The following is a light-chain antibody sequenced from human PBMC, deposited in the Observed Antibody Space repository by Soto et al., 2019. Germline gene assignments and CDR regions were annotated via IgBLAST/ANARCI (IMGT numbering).Light chain of an antibody. J-gene: IGKJ3*01. CDR1: QSLLDRSTNKNY. CDR2: WAS. Sequence: DIVMTQSPDSLGLSLGERTTISCKSSQSLLDRSTNKNYLAWYQQKPGQPPKLLIFWASTRESGVPDRFSGSGSGTDFTLASSSMQAEDVAVYYCQQYYSIPYSFGPGTRVDIK. CDR3: QQYYSIPYS. V-gene: IGKV4-1*01.